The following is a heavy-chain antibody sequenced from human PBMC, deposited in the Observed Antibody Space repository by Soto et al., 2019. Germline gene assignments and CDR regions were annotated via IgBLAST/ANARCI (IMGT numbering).Heavy chain of an antibody. CDR3: ARAYCGGDCYLKLNYYYGMDV. V-gene: IGHV1-69*13. Sequence: SVKVSCKASGGTFSSYAISWVRQAPGQGLEWMGGIIPIFGTANYAQKFQGRVTITADESTGTAYMELSSLRSEDTAVYYCARAYCGGDCYLKLNYYYGMDVWGQGTTVTVSS. CDR2: IIPIFGTA. J-gene: IGHJ6*02. CDR1: GGTFSSYA. D-gene: IGHD2-21*02.